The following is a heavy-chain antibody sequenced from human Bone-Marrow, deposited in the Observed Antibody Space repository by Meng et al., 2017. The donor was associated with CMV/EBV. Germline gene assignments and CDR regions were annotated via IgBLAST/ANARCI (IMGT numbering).Heavy chain of an antibody. CDR1: GGSFSGYY. D-gene: IGHD2-2*01. CDR3: ARLKYCSSTSCYRPKGYSYYYGMDV. CDR2: INHSGST. V-gene: IGHV4-34*01. J-gene: IGHJ6*02. Sequence: GSLRLSCAVYGGSFSGYYWSWIRQPPGEGLEWIGEINHSGSTNYNPSLKSRVAISVDTSKNQFSLKLSSVTPADTAVYYCARLKYCSSTSCYRPKGYSYYYGMDVWGQGTTVTVSS.